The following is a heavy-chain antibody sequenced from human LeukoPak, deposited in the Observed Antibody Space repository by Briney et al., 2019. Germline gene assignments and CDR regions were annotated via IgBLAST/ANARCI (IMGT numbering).Heavy chain of an antibody. CDR2: IYTSGIT. CDR3: ARHPSGRMWLQQGGWFDP. V-gene: IGHV4-61*02. J-gene: IGHJ5*02. D-gene: IGHD5-24*01. CDR1: GASISSGSYY. Sequence: SETLSLTCTVSGASISSGSYYWSWIRQPAGKELEWIGRIYTSGITKYNPSVESRVTISADTSKNQFSLELISVTAADTAVYYCARHPSGRMWLQQGGWFDPWGQGTLVTVSS.